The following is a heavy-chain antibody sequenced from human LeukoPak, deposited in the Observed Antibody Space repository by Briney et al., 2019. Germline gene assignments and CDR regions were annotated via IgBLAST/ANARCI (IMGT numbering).Heavy chain of an antibody. CDR3: ARAKPGGNWFDP. V-gene: IGHV3-21*01. CDR1: GFTFSSYS. Sequence: GGSLRLSCAASGFTFSSYSMNWVRQAPGKGLEWVSSISSSSSYIYYADSVKGRFTISRDNAKNSLYLQMNSLRAEDTALYYCARAKPGGNWFDPWGQGTLVTVSS. J-gene: IGHJ5*02. CDR2: ISSSSSYI. D-gene: IGHD3-16*01.